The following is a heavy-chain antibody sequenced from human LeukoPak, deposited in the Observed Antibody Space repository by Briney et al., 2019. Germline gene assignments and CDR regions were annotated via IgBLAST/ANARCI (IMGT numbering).Heavy chain of an antibody. CDR2: IIPILGIA. Sequence: SVKVSCKASGGTFSSYAISWVRQAPGQGLEWMGRIIPILGIANYAQKFQGRVTITADKSTSTAYMELSSLRSEDTAVYYCARDRDYYDSSGYYLAFDYWGQGTLVTVSS. D-gene: IGHD3-22*01. V-gene: IGHV1-69*04. CDR1: GGTFSSYA. CDR3: ARDRDYYDSSGYYLAFDY. J-gene: IGHJ4*02.